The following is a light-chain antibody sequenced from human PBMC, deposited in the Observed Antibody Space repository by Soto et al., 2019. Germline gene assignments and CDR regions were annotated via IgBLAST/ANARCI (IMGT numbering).Light chain of an antibody. CDR2: DVS. CDR1: SSDVAEYKY. V-gene: IGLV2-14*03. CDR3: SAYTTSIALDV. Sequence: QSALTQPASVSGSPGQSITISCTETSSDVAEYKYVSWYQQHPGRAPKLIIYDVSNRPSGVSNRFSGSKSGSTASLTISGLQAEDEADDYCSAYTTSIALDVFGAGTKVTVL. J-gene: IGLJ1*01.